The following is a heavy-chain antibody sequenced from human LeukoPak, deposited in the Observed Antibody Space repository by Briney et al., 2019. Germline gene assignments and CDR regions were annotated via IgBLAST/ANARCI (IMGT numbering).Heavy chain of an antibody. CDR2: IYPGDSDT. CDR3: ARKSSGWPGDFNY. V-gene: IGHV5-51*01. J-gene: IGHJ4*02. Sequence: GESLKISCKASGYSFTNYWIGWVRQMPGKGLEWMGIIYPGDSDTRYSPSFQGQVTISADKSISTAYLQWSSLKASDTAIYYCARKSSGWPGDFNYWGQGTLVTASS. D-gene: IGHD6-19*01. CDR1: GYSFTNYW.